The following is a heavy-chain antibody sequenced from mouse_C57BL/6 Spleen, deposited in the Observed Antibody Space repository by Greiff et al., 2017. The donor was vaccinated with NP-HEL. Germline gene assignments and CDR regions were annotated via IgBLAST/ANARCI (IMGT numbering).Heavy chain of an antibody. Sequence: QVQLQQPGAELVKPGASVKLSCKASGYTFTSYWMHWVKQRPGQGLEWIGMIHPNSGSTNYNEKFKSKATLTVDKSSSTAYMQLSSLTSEDSAGYYCARRTVVASDYYAMDYWGQGTSVTVSS. CDR3: ARRTVVASDYYAMDY. V-gene: IGHV1-64*01. D-gene: IGHD1-1*01. J-gene: IGHJ4*01. CDR1: GYTFTSYW. CDR2: IHPNSGST.